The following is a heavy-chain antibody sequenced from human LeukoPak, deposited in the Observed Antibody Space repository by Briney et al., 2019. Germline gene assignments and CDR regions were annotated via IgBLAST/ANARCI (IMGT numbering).Heavy chain of an antibody. CDR1: GGTFSSYA. D-gene: IGHD3-22*01. J-gene: IGHJ3*02. CDR3: AREADSSGYYPYKDDAFDI. CDR2: IIPIFGTA. Sequence: SVKVSCKASGGTFSSYAISWVRQAPGQGLEWMGGIIPIFGTANYAQKFQGRVTITADKSTSTAYMELSSLRSEDTAVYYCAREADSSGYYPYKDDAFDIWGQGTMVTVSS. V-gene: IGHV1-69*06.